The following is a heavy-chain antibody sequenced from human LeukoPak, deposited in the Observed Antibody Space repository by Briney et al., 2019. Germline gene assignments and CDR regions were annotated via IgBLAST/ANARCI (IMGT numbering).Heavy chain of an antibody. D-gene: IGHD1-26*01. J-gene: IGHJ4*02. CDR2: ISSSSSTI. CDR3: ARDSIVGASTDFDY. Sequence: PGGSLRLSCAASGFTFSTYSMNWVRQAPGKRLEWVSYISSSSSTIYYADSLKGRFTISRDNAKNSLYLQMNSLRDEDTAVYYCARDSIVGASTDFDYWGQGTLVTVSS. V-gene: IGHV3-48*02. CDR1: GFTFSTYS.